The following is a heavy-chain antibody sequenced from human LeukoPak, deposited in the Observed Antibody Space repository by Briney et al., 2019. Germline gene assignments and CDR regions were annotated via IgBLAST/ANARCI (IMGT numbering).Heavy chain of an antibody. J-gene: IGHJ5*02. Sequence: PSETLSLTCTVSGASIDRSSYYWGWIRHPPGKGLEWVGTIYYSGNTYSNSSLKSRITISVNTTKNQVALKLCSVTAADRAVYYCARVRGPDGWFAPWGEGTLVSVSS. CDR2: IYYSGNT. CDR3: ARVRGPDGWFAP. V-gene: IGHV4-39*01. CDR1: GASIDRSSYY.